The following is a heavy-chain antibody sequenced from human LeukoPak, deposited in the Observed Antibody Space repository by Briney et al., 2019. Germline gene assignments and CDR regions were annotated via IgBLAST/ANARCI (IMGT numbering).Heavy chain of an antibody. V-gene: IGHV4-38-2*01. Sequence: PSETLSLTCAVSNYSISSGYYWGWIRPPPGKGLEWIGSIYHRGNTYYNPSLKSRVTISVDTSKNQFSLKLRSVTAADTAVYYCARIRMITFGGVIVRTYDFDYWGQGTLVIVSS. CDR3: ARIRMITFGGVIVRTYDFDY. CDR2: IYHRGNT. D-gene: IGHD3-16*02. J-gene: IGHJ4*02. CDR1: NYSISSGYY.